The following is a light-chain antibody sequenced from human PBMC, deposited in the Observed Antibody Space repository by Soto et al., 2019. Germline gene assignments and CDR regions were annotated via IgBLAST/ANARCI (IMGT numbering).Light chain of an antibody. V-gene: IGKV1-5*03. CDR3: QQYNSYSAT. CDR1: QSITNW. J-gene: IGKJ1*01. Sequence: DIQMTQSPSTLSASVGDRVTITCRASQSITNWLAWYQQRPGEAPRMLISKASTLESGVPSRFNGSGSGTHFTLTITSLQPADSATYYCQQYNSYSATFGQGTKVDIK. CDR2: KAS.